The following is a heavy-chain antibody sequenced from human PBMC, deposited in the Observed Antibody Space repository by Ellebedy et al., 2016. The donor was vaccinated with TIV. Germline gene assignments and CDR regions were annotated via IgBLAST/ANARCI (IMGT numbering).Heavy chain of an antibody. CDR1: GGSISSGYW. V-gene: IGHV4-4*02. CDR3: ARHGDFCADH. Sequence: GSLRLXCVVSGGSISSGYWWSWVRQPPGKGLEWLGEIHHSGNTNYNPSLKSRVTISVDKSKNQFSLKLTSVTAADTAIYYCARHGDFCADHWGQGTLVTVSS. J-gene: IGHJ4*02. CDR2: IHHSGNT. D-gene: IGHD4-17*01.